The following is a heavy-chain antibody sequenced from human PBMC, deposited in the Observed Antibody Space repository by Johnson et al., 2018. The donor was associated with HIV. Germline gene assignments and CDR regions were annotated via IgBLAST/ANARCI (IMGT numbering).Heavy chain of an antibody. CDR1: GFTFSSYA. D-gene: IGHD3-10*01. CDR3: AKDISRWFGETGAFDI. J-gene: IGHJ3*02. CDR2: ISGSGGST. V-gene: IGHV3-23*04. Sequence: VQLVESGGGLVQPGGSLRLSCAASGFTFSSYAMSWVRQAPGKGLAWVSAISGSGGSTYYAESVKGRCTISSDNSKNTVYLQMNSLRDEDTALYYCAKDISRWFGETGAFDIWGQWTMVTVSS.